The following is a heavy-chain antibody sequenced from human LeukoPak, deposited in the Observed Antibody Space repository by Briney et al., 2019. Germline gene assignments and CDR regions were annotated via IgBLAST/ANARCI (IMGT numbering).Heavy chain of an antibody. CDR3: ARYYGSGSVGGFDY. Sequence: GRSLRLSCAASGFSFSKSGMHWVRQAPGKGLEWVAVISYDGSSEYYTDSVKGRFTISRDNSKNTLSLQMNSLRAEDTAVYYCARYYGSGSVGGFDYWGQGTLVTVSS. V-gene: IGHV3-30*03. D-gene: IGHD3-10*01. J-gene: IGHJ4*02. CDR2: ISYDGSSE. CDR1: GFSFSKSG.